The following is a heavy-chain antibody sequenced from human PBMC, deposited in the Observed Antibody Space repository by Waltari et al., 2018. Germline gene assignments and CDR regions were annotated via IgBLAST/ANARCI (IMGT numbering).Heavy chain of an antibody. CDR1: GFTFSNAW. Sequence: EVQLVESGGGLVEPGGSLRLSCAASGFTFSNAWMSWVRQAPGKGLEWVGRIKSKTDGGTTDYAAPVKGRFTISRDDSKNTLYLQMNSLKTEDTAVYYCTTLKMVQGVIITADYWGQGTLVTVSS. J-gene: IGHJ4*02. CDR3: TTLKMVQGVIITADY. D-gene: IGHD3-10*01. V-gene: IGHV3-15*01. CDR2: IKSKTDGGTT.